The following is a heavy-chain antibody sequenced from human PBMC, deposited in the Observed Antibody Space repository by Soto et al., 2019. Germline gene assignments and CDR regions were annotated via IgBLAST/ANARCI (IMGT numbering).Heavy chain of an antibody. CDR3: ARAIVLVPTFFDY. CDR2: IYYSGST. J-gene: IGHJ4*02. D-gene: IGHD2-2*01. V-gene: IGHV4-30-4*01. CDR1: GGSISSGDYY. Sequence: QVQLQESGPGLVKPSQTLSLTCTVSGGSISSGDYYWSWIRQPPGKGLEWIGYIYYSGSTYYNPSLKRRVXXSXDXXKNQFSLKLSSVTAADTAVYYCARAIVLVPTFFDYWGQGTLVTISS.